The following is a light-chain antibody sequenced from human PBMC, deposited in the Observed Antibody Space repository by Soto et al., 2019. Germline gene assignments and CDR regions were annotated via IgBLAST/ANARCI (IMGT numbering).Light chain of an antibody. J-gene: IGKJ4*01. V-gene: IGKV3D-15*01. Sequence: TQSPSSLSASVGDRVTITCRASQGISNGLSWYQHKPGLAPRLLLYGASTRATGIPDRFSGGGSGTDFTLTITRLEPEDFGVYYCQHYQTFLPLTFGGGTKVDI. CDR2: GAS. CDR3: QHYQTFLPLT. CDR1: QGISNG.